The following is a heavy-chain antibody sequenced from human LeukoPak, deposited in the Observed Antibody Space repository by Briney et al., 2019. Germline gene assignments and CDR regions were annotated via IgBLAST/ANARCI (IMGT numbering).Heavy chain of an antibody. J-gene: IGHJ4*02. D-gene: IGHD6-19*01. CDR1: GFTFSGSA. Sequence: GGSLRLSCAASGFTFSGSAMHWVRQASGKGLEWVGRIRSKANGYATAYAASVKGRFTISRDDSKNTAYLQMNSLKTEDTAVYYCSCTYSSGWYKFDYWGQGTLVTVSS. V-gene: IGHV3-73*01. CDR2: IRSKANGYAT. CDR3: SCTYSSGWYKFDY.